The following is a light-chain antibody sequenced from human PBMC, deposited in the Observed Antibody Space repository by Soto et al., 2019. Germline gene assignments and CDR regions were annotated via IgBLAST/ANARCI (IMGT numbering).Light chain of an antibody. J-gene: IGLJ1*01. V-gene: IGLV2-11*01. CDR1: SSDVGGYNY. Sequence: ALTQPRSVSGSPGQSVTISCTGTSSDVGGYNYVSWYQQHPGKAPKLMIYDVSKRPSGVPDRFSGSKSGNTASLTISGLQAEDEADYYCCSYAGSYTLFVFGTGTKLTV. CDR3: CSYAGSYTLFV. CDR2: DVS.